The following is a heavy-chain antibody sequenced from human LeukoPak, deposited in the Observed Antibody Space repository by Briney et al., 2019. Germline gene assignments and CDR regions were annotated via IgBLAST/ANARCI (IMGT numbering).Heavy chain of an antibody. V-gene: IGHV3-7*01. Sequence: GGSLRLSCAASGFSFSRYCMSWVRQAPGKGLEWVANIKQDGSEKYYADSVKGRFTISRDNAKNSVYLQVNSLRAEDTAVYNCARDPSGDYIGAFDILGQGTMVTVSS. CDR1: GFSFSRYC. J-gene: IGHJ3*02. CDR3: ARDPSGDYIGAFDI. CDR2: IKQDGSEK. D-gene: IGHD4-17*01.